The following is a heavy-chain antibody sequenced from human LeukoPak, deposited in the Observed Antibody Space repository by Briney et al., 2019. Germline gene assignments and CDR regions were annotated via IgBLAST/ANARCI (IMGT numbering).Heavy chain of an antibody. CDR2: ISYIGRS. CDR3: VGWQVAGAFEI. Sequence: SETLSLTCTVSGVSMSIYYWSWIRQPPGKRLEWIAFISYIGRSNYNPSLTSRATISVDSSKNQFSLKLNSVTAADTAVYYCVGWQVAGAFEIWGQGTMVTVSS. V-gene: IGHV4-59*01. CDR1: GVSMSIYY. D-gene: IGHD6-19*01. J-gene: IGHJ3*02.